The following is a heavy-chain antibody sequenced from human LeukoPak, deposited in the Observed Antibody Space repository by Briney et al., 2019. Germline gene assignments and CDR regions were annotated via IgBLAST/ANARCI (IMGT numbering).Heavy chain of an antibody. D-gene: IGHD5-24*01. J-gene: IGHJ4*02. CDR2: INYSGTT. Sequence: PSETLSLTCTASGGSISSSGYYWGWIRQPPGKGLEWIASINYSGTTYYNPSLKSRVTISEDRSKNQFSLELSSVTAADTAVYYCARLRDGRWLLEYWGQGTLVTVSS. CDR3: ARLRDGRWLLEY. CDR1: GGSISSSGYY. V-gene: IGHV4-39*01.